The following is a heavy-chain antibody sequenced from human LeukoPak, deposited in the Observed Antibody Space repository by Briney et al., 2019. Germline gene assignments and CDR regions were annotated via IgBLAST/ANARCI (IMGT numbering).Heavy chain of an antibody. CDR1: GGSFSGYY. V-gene: IGHV4-34*01. D-gene: IGHD1-26*01. Sequence: SETLSLTCAVYGGSFSGYYWSWIRQPPGKGLEWIGEINHSGSTNYIPSLKSRVTISVDRSKNQFSLKLTSVTAADTAVYYCARHSGSTPFDYWGQGTMVAVSS. CDR3: ARHSGSTPFDY. CDR2: INHSGST. J-gene: IGHJ4*02.